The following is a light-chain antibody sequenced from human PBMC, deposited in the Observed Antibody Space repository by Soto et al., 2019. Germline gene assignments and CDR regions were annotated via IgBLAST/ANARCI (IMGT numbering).Light chain of an antibody. CDR1: QSVSRN. Sequence: EIVMTQSPATLSVSPGERATLSCRASQSVSRNLAWYQQKPGQAPRLLIYGASTRAIGIPARFSGSGSGTEFTLTISSLQSEDFTIYYCQQYNNWPQLTFGGGTKVEIK. CDR2: GAS. J-gene: IGKJ4*01. CDR3: QQYNNWPQLT. V-gene: IGKV3-15*01.